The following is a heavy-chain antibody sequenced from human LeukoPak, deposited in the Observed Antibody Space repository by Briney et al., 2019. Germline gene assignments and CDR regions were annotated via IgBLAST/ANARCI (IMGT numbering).Heavy chain of an antibody. J-gene: IGHJ4*02. Sequence: GGSLRLSCAASAFTFSSYTMNWVRQAPGKGLEWVSYISSSSRYIYYADSVKGRFTISRDNAKNSLYLQMNSLRAEDTAVYYCARTYGYSSSHFDYWGQGTLVTVSS. CDR3: ARTYGYSSSHFDY. V-gene: IGHV3-21*04. D-gene: IGHD6-13*01. CDR2: ISSSSRYI. CDR1: AFTFSSYT.